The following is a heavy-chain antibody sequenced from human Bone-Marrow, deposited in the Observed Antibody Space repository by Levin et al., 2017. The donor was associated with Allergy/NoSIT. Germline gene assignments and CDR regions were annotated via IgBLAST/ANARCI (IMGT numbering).Heavy chain of an antibody. D-gene: IGHD3-16*01. CDR2: IYHSGST. Sequence: SETLSLTCSVSGASISSDIWWTWVRQPPGKGLEWIGEIYHSGSTNYNPSLKSRVTMSQDKSKNQFSLKLTSVTAADTAVYYCTRGGGWGPIDYWGQGTLVTVSS. CDR1: GASISSDIW. CDR3: TRGGGWGPIDY. V-gene: IGHV4-4*02. J-gene: IGHJ4*02.